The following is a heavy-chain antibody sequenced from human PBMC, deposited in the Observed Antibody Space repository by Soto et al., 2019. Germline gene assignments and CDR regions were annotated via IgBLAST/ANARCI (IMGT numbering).Heavy chain of an antibody. D-gene: IGHD3-16*01. CDR1: GFTFSTYG. Sequence: QVQLVESGGGVVQPGRSLRLSCAASGFTFSTYGMHWVRQAPGKGLEWVAVISFDGSNKYHADSVKGRFTISRDNSKNTLYLQMNSLRAEDTAVYYCAKGSFGAAGYFDLWGRGTLVTVSS. J-gene: IGHJ2*01. V-gene: IGHV3-30*18. CDR2: ISFDGSNK. CDR3: AKGSFGAAGYFDL.